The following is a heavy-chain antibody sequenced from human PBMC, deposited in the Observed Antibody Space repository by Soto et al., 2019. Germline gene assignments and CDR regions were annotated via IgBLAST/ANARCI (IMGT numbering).Heavy chain of an antibody. CDR3: ARDRVDGSSTSCYPRFDY. D-gene: IGHD2-2*01. Sequence: PSETLSLTCTVSGGSISSYYWSWIRQPPGKGLEWIGYIYYSGSTNYNPSLKSRVTISVDTSKNQFSLKLSSVTAADTAVSYCARDRVDGSSTSCYPRFDYVGQGALVTVFS. J-gene: IGHJ4*02. CDR2: IYYSGST. CDR1: GGSISSYY. V-gene: IGHV4-59*01.